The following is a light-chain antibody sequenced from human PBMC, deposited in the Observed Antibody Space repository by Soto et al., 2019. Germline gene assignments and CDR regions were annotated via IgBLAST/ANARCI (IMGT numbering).Light chain of an antibody. CDR3: QQYDYWPRT. J-gene: IGKJ1*01. Sequence: DSVMTQSPLSLPVTPGEPASISCRSSQSLLHNNGYNYLDWYLQKPGQSPQLLIYLGSYRSSGVPARFSGSGSGTEFTLTISSLQSEDFAVYYCQQYDYWPRTFGHGTKVDIK. CDR1: QSLLHNNGYNY. V-gene: IGKV2-28*01. CDR2: LGS.